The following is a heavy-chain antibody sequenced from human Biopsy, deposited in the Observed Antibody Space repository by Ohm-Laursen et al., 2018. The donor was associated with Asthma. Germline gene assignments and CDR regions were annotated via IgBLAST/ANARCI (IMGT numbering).Heavy chain of an antibody. J-gene: IGHJ6*02. V-gene: IGHV3-30*03. CDR2: ISFDGSNK. CDR3: TRDRFYNSVTSESFYYGVDV. Sequence: SLRLSCAASGFTFSNYGMHWVRQAPGKGLDWVAVISFDGSNKNYTDSVKGRFTISRDNSRNTLHLQMNSLRPEDSAVYYCTRDRFYNSVTSESFYYGVDVWGQGTTVTVSS. D-gene: IGHD2-21*02. CDR1: GFTFSNYG.